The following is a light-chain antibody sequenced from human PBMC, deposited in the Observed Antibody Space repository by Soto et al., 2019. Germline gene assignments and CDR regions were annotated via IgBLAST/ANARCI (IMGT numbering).Light chain of an antibody. J-gene: IGLJ1*01. CDR3: SSYTSSSRYV. Sequence: QSALTQPPSVSGSPGQSVTISCTGTSSDVGKYDRVSWYQQPPGTAPKLIIYEVTNRPSGVPARFSGSKSGNTASLTISGLQAEDEAEYYCSSYTSSSRYVFGTGTKVTVL. V-gene: IGLV2-18*02. CDR2: EVT. CDR1: SSDVGKYDR.